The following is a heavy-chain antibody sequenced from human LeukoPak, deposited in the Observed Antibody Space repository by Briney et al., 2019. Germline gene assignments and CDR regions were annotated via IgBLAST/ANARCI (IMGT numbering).Heavy chain of an antibody. J-gene: IGHJ5*02. CDR1: GYRFTGYF. D-gene: IGHD3-10*01. V-gene: IGHV1-2*02. CDR3: ARDQMSSSGRGIRFDWLDP. CDR2: INPNSGGT. Sequence: ASVKVSCKACGYRFTGYFIHWVRQAPGQGLEWMGWINPNSGGTKSAQKFQGRVTITRDTSTSTIYMDLSTLTSDDTAIYYCARDQMSSSGRGIRFDWLDPWGKGTLVTVSS.